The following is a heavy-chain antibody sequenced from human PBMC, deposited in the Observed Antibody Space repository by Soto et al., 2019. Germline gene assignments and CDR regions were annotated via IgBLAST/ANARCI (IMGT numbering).Heavy chain of an antibody. D-gene: IGHD1-26*01. J-gene: IGHJ5*02. CDR3: AKNQGVELVPLATVDWFDP. CDR2: ISGSGFKK. V-gene: IGHV3-23*01. Sequence: GGSLRLSCAASGFIFENFGMSWVRQAPGKGLEWISSISGSGFKKYYADSVKGRFTISRDNSKSTVYLELNNLSAEDTAVYHCAKNQGVELVPLATVDWFDPWGQGSVVTVSA. CDR1: GFIFENFG.